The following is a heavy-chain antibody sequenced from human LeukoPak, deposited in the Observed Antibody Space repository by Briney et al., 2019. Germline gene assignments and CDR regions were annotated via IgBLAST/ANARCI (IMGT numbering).Heavy chain of an antibody. CDR3: ATTTIRLGY. Sequence: SETLSLTCTVSGGSISSSSHYWGWIRQPPGTGLEWIGSMYYRGGTYHNPSLKSRVTISVDTSKNQFSLKLSSVTAADTAVYYCATTTIRLGYWGQGTLVTVSS. J-gene: IGHJ4*02. D-gene: IGHD1-26*01. CDR1: GGSISSSSHY. CDR2: MYYRGGT. V-gene: IGHV4-39*07.